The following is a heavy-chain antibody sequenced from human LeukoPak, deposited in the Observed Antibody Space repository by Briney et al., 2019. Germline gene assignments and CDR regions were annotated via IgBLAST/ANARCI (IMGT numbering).Heavy chain of an antibody. J-gene: IGHJ4*02. CDR1: GFTFSSYW. D-gene: IGHD6-13*01. Sequence: GGSLRLSCAASGFTFSSYWMHWVRQAPGKGLVWVSRINSDGSSTSYADSVKGRFTISRDNAKNTLYLQMNSLRAEDTAVYYCAKDMYSSSWYYFDYWGQGTLVTVSS. CDR3: AKDMYSSSWYYFDY. V-gene: IGHV3-74*01. CDR2: INSDGSST.